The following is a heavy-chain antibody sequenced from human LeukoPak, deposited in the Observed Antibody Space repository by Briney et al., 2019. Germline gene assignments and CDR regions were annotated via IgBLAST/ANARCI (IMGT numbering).Heavy chain of an antibody. D-gene: IGHD2-15*01. CDR2: ISYDGKAK. CDR3: AKEIHPRSRNGWPIDH. V-gene: IGHV3-30*18. Sequence: PGGSLTLSCAASGLAFSAYGMQWVRQAPGKGLEWVGVISYDGKAKHYTASVKRRFTISRDNSRNPLYLQTNSRGAQDTALYYCAKEIHPRSRNGWPIDHWGQGTLVTVSS. J-gene: IGHJ4*02. CDR1: GLAFSAYG.